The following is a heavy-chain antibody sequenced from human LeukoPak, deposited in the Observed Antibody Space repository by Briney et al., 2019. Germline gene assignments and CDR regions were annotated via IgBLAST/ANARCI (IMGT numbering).Heavy chain of an antibody. Sequence: NPSDTLSLTCTVSGGHHSIYYWLCTRQPTGKGLEWIGCIYYSGNTNYTPSLKSRVPISLDTSKNQFSLNLGSVTAADTAVYYCASLGYCSRTSCSPGTGWGQGTLVTVSS. V-gene: IGHV4-59*07. CDR3: ASLGYCSRTSCSPGTG. CDR1: GGHHSIYY. CDR2: IYYSGNT. J-gene: IGHJ4*02. D-gene: IGHD2-2*01.